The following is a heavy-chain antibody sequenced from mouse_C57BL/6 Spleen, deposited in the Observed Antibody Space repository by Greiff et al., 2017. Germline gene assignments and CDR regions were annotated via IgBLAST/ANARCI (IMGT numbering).Heavy chain of an antibody. J-gene: IGHJ4*01. CDR1: GYTFTSYG. CDR2: IYPRSGNT. Sequence: QVHVKQSGAELARPGASVKLSCKASGYTFTSYGISWVKQRTGQGLEWIGEIYPRSGNTYYNEKFKGKATLTADKSSSTAYMELRSLTSEDSAVYFCARRDSSGYFYAMDYWGQGTSVTVSS. V-gene: IGHV1-81*01. CDR3: ARRDSSGYFYAMDY. D-gene: IGHD3-2*02.